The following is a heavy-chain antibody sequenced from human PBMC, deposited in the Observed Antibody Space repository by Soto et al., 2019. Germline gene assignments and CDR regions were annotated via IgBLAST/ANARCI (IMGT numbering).Heavy chain of an antibody. CDR2: ISYDGSNK. Sequence: GGSLRLSCAASGFTFSSYGMHWVRQAPGKGLEWVAVISYDGSNKYYADSVKGRFTISRDNSKNTLYLQMNSLRAEDTAVYYCAKDQLANYFDYWGQGTLVTVSS. CDR3: AKDQLANYFDY. J-gene: IGHJ4*02. CDR1: GFTFSSYG. V-gene: IGHV3-30*18.